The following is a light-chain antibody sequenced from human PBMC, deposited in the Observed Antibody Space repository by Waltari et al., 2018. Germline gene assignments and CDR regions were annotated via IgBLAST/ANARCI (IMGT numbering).Light chain of an antibody. CDR2: EVS. CDR1: SSDVGAYNP. CDR3: SSYAGYDMLV. J-gene: IGLJ2*01. Sequence: QSALTQPPSASESPGQSVTIPCTATSSDVGAYNPVSWYQQSPGKAPTLMIYEVSERPSGVPDRFSASKSGNTASLTVSGLQAEDEADYYCSSYAGYDMLVFGGGTRLTVL. V-gene: IGLV2-8*01.